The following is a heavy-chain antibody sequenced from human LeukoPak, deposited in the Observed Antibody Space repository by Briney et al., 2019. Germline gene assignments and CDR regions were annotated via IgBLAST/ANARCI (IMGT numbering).Heavy chain of an antibody. CDR3: ASDSSAVMRDY. CDR2: VIPIFGTA. CDR1: GGTFSSYA. D-gene: IGHD3-22*01. Sequence: AVKVSCKASGGTFSSYAISWVRQAPGQGLEWMGGVIPIFGTANYAQKFQGRVTITADESTSTAYMELSSLRSEDTAVYYCASDSSAVMRDYWGQGTLVTVSS. J-gene: IGHJ4*02. V-gene: IGHV1-69*13.